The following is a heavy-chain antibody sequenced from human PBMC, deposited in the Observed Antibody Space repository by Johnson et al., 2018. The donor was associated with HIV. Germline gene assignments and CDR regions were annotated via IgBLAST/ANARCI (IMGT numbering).Heavy chain of an antibody. V-gene: IGHV3-13*01. CDR3: AKDHPVVAERTGAFDI. CDR1: GFTVSSNY. J-gene: IGHJ3*02. Sequence: VQLVESGGGVVQPGGSLRLSCAASGFTVSSNYMSWVRQAPGKGLEWVSTIGTAGDTYYPGSVKGRFTVSREDAKNSLYLQMNSLRAEDTAVYYCAKDHPVVAERTGAFDIWGQGTMVTVSS. D-gene: IGHD2-15*01. CDR2: IGTAGDT.